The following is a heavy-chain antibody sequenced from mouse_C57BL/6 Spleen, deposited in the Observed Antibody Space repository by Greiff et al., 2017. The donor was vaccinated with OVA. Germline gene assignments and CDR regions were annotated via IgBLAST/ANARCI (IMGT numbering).Heavy chain of an antibody. Sequence: QVQLQQPGAELVKPGASVKLSCKASGYTFTSYWMQWVKQRPGQGLEWIGEIDPSDSYTNYNQKFKGKATLTVDTSSSTAYMQLSSLTSEDSAVYYWARRDWHFDVWGTGTTVTVSS. CDR2: IDPSDSYT. CDR1: GYTFTSYW. CDR3: ARRDWHFDV. V-gene: IGHV1-50*01. J-gene: IGHJ1*03.